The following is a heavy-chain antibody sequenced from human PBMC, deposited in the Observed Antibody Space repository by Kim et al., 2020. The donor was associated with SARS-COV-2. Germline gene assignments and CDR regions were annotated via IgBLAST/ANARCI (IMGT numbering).Heavy chain of an antibody. CDR2: INAGNGNT. CDR3: ARVRYYYGSGSYQYYYYYGMDV. V-gene: IGHV1-3*01. D-gene: IGHD3-10*01. Sequence: ASVKVSCKASGYTFTSYAMHWVRQAPGQRLEWMGWINAGNGNTKYSQKFQGRVTITRDTSASTAYMELSSLRSEDTAVYYCARVRYYYGSGSYQYYYYYGMDVWGQGTTVTVSS. J-gene: IGHJ6*02. CDR1: GYTFTSYA.